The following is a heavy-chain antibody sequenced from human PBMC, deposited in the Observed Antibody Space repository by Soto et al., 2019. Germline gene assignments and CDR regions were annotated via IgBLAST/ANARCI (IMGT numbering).Heavy chain of an antibody. J-gene: IGHJ6*02. CDR1: GYDFNIYW. Sequence: EVQLVQSGAEVKKPVESLMVSCKAPGYDFNIYWIGWVRQLPGKGLEWMGVVYPDDSDTIYIPSFQGLVTISVDKSIRTAYLQWSSLKASDTAMYDCARRVHGNSPVGGLDVWGQWTTVIVSS. CDR3: ARRVHGNSPVGGLDV. CDR2: VYPDDSDT. V-gene: IGHV5-51*03. D-gene: IGHD1-26*01.